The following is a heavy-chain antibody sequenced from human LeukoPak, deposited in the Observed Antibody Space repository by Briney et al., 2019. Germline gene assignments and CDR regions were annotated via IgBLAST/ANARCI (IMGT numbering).Heavy chain of an antibody. CDR2: VGHTGTT. D-gene: IGHD3-10*01. V-gene: IGHV4-34*01. CDR1: GGSLNDYL. J-gene: IGHJ3*02. CDR3: ARELISSRAAFDT. Sequence: PSETLSLTCAVYGGSLNDYLWSWIRQPPGQGLEWIEEVGHTGTTNYNPSLRSRVTISVDTSKNQFSLKLTSVTAADTAVYFCARELISSRAAFDTWGQGTVVTVSS.